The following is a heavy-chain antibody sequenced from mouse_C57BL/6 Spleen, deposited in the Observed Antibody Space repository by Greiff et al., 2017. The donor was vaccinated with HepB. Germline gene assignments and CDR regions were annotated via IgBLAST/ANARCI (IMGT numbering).Heavy chain of an antibody. D-gene: IGHD4-1*02. CDR3: ASANWDRFAY. V-gene: IGHV1-18*01. J-gene: IGHJ3*01. Sequence: EVQLQQSGPELVKPGASVKIPCKASGYTFTDYNMDWVKQSHGKSLEWIGEINPNNGGTIYNQKFKGKATLTVDKSSSTAYMELRSLTSEDTAVYYCASANWDRFAYWGQGTLVTVSA. CDR2: INPNNGGT. CDR1: GYTFTDYN.